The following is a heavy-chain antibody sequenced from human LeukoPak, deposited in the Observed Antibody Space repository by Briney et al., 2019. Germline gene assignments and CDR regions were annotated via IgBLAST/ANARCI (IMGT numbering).Heavy chain of an antibody. D-gene: IGHD6-13*01. CDR3: ARENIAAAGVDP. CDR1: GYTFTSYY. J-gene: IGHJ5*02. Sequence: ASVKVSCKASGYTFTSYYMHWVRQAPGQGLEWMGIINPSGGSTSYAQEFQGRVTMTRDTSTSTVYMELSSLRSEDTAVYYCARENIAAAGVDPWGQGTLVTVSS. V-gene: IGHV1-46*01. CDR2: INPSGGST.